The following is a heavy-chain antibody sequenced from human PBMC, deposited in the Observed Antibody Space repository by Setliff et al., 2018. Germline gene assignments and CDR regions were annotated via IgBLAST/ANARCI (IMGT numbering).Heavy chain of an antibody. CDR1: GGSISSSSYY. V-gene: IGHV4-39*01. D-gene: IGHD6-13*01. CDR3: ARRRLYSSSWFEGAFDI. CDR2: IYYSGST. J-gene: IGHJ3*02. Sequence: ASETLSLTCTVSGGSISSSSYYWGWIRQPPGKGLEWIGSIYYSGSTYYNPSLESRVTISVDTSKNQFSLKLSSVTAADTAVYYCARRRLYSSSWFEGAFDIWGQGTMVTVSS.